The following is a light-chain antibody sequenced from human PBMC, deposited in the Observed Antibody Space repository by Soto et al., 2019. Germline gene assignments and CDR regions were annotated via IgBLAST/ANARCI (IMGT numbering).Light chain of an antibody. CDR1: QNVSTY. V-gene: IGKV3-11*01. J-gene: IGKJ3*01. Sequence: EIVLTQSPATRSLSPGERATLSCRASQNVSTYLAWYQQKPGQAPRLLIYDASNRATGIPARFSGRWSGTDFTLTISSLEPEDFAVYYCQQRTNWLTFGPGTKVDIK. CDR3: QQRTNWLT. CDR2: DAS.